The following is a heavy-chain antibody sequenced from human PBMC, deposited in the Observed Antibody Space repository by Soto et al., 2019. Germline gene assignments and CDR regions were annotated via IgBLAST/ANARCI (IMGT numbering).Heavy chain of an antibody. Sequence: LRLSCAASGFAVSSNYMTWVRQAPGRGLEWVSVIHSGGDTHYADSVRGRFTISRDNSKNTLYLQMNSLRAEDTAVYYCARSRTGTTYGGMAVWGQGTTVTVSS. D-gene: IGHD1-7*01. J-gene: IGHJ6*02. CDR3: ARSRTGTTYGGMAV. CDR2: IHSGGDT. V-gene: IGHV3-66*01. CDR1: GFAVSSNY.